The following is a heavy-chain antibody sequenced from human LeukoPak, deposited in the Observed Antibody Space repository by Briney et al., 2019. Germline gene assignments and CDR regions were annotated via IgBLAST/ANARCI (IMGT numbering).Heavy chain of an antibody. J-gene: IGHJ4*02. CDR2: IIPIFGTA. CDR1: GGTFSSYA. Sequence: ASVKVSCKASGGTFSSYAISWVRQAPGQGLEWMGGIIPIFGTANYAQKFQGRVTITTDESTSTAYMELSSLRSEDTAVYYGARRGAYYYDSSGYYPFEYWGQGTLVTVSS. CDR3: ARRGAYYYDSSGYYPFEY. D-gene: IGHD3-22*01. V-gene: IGHV1-69*05.